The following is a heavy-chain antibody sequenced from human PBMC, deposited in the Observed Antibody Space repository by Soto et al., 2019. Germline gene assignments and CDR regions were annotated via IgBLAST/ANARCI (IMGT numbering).Heavy chain of an antibody. J-gene: IGHJ5*02. CDR3: AREMSYYGSGSYYNGWFDP. D-gene: IGHD3-10*01. CDR1: GYTFTSYG. CDR2: ISAYNGNT. Sequence: GASVKVSCKASGYTFTSYGISWVRQAPGQGLEWMGWISAYNGNTNYAQKLQGRVTMTTDTSTSTAYMELRSLRSDDTAVYYCAREMSYYGSGSYYNGWFDPWGQGTLVTVSS. V-gene: IGHV1-18*01.